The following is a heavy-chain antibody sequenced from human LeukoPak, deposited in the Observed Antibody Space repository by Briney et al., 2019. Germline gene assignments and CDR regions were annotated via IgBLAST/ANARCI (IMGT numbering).Heavy chain of an antibody. Sequence: PSETLSLTCTVSGGSISSTSHYWGWIRQPPGKGLEWIGSIYYSGSTYYNPSLKSRVTICVDTSKNQFSLRLSSVTAADMAVYFCARLGYSVSWTDCWGQGTLVTVSS. V-gene: IGHV4-39*01. J-gene: IGHJ4*02. CDR3: ARLGYSVSWTDC. CDR1: GGSISSTSHY. D-gene: IGHD6-13*01. CDR2: IYYSGST.